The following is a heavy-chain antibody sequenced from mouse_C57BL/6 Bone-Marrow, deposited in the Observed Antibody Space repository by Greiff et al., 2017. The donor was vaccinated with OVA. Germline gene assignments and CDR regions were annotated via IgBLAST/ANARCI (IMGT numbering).Heavy chain of an antibody. J-gene: IGHJ1*03. CDR1: GYTFTDYY. Sequence: EVQLQQSGPELVKPGASVKISCKASGYTFTDYYMNWVKQSHGKSLEWIGDINPNHGGPSYNQKFKGKATLTVDKSSSTAYMELRSLTSEDSAVYYCARGGTGWYFDVWGTGTTVTVSS. CDR2: INPNHGGP. V-gene: IGHV1-26*01. CDR3: ARGGTGWYFDV. D-gene: IGHD3-3*01.